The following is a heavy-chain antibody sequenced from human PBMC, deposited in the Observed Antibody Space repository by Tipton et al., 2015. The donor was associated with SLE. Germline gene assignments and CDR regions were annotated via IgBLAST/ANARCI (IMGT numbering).Heavy chain of an antibody. CDR3: ATGESRSYIAARLGFDY. D-gene: IGHD6-6*01. CDR2: IYYSGST. CDR1: GGSISSSSYY. V-gene: IGHV4-39*07. Sequence: TLSLTCTVSGGSISSSSYYWGWIRQPPGKGLEWIGSIYYSGSTYYNPSLKSRVTISVDTPKNQFSLKLSSVTAADTAVYYCATGESRSYIAARLGFDYWGQGTLVTVSS. J-gene: IGHJ4*02.